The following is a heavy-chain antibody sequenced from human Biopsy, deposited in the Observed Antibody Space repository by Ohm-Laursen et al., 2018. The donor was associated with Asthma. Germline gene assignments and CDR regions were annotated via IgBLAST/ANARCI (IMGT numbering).Heavy chain of an antibody. Sequence: SLRLSCTAFGFSFSNFAIHWVRQAPGKGLEWVGVISKDASTQDYADSVKGRFTMARDNSKNTLYLQMNSLRAEDTAVYYCARGNHHLDYGGNSGAFDIWGQGTMVTVSS. V-gene: IGHV3-30*01. CDR1: GFSFSNFA. J-gene: IGHJ3*02. CDR3: ARGNHHLDYGGNSGAFDI. CDR2: ISKDASTQ. D-gene: IGHD4-23*01.